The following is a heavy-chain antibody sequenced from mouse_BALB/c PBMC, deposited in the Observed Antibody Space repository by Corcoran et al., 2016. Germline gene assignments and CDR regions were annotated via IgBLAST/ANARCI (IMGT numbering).Heavy chain of an antibody. V-gene: IGHV8-12*01. J-gene: IGHJ3*01. D-gene: IGHD2-1*01. CDR1: GFSLRTSGMG. CDR3: ARDYGNSGFAY. Sequence: QVTLKESGPGILQPSQTLSLTCSFSGFSLRTSGMGVSWIRQPSGKGLEWLAHIYWDDDKRYNPSLKSLLTISKDTSSNQVFLKITSVDTADTATYYCARDYGNSGFAYWGQGTLVTVSA. CDR2: IYWDDDK.